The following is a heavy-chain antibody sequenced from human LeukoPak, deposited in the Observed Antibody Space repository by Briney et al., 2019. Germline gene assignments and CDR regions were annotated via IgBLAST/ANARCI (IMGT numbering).Heavy chain of an antibody. CDR1: GYTFTGYY. CDR3: AREGRRYYGSGSYNFDY. D-gene: IGHD3-10*01. V-gene: IGHV1-2*02. CDR2: INPNSGGT. Sequence: ASVKVCCKASGYTFTGYYMHWVRQAPGQGLEWMGWINPNSGGTNYAQKFQGRVTMTRDTAISTAYMELSGLRPDDTAVYYCAREGRRYYGSGSYNFDYWGQGTLVTVSS. J-gene: IGHJ4*02.